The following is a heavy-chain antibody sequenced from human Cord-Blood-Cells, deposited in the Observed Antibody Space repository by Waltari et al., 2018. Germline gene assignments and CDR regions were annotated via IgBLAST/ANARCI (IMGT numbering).Heavy chain of an antibody. CDR3: ARGKIVGATVFDY. CDR2: TYYRSKWYN. V-gene: IGHV6-1*01. J-gene: IGHJ4*02. D-gene: IGHD1-26*01. CDR1: GDSVSRTSPA. Sequence: QVQPQKSGPGLAQPSQTLSLTRAISGDSVSRTSPAWNWIRQAPSRGLEWLGRTYYRSKWYNDYAVSVKSRITINPDTSKNQFSLQLNSVTPEDTAVYYCARGKIVGATVFDYWGQGTLVTVAS.